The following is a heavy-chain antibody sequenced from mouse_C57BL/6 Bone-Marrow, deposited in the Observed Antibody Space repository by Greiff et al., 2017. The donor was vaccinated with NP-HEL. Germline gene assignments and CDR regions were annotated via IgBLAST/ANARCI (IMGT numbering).Heavy chain of an antibody. CDR3: SYDLGDFDV. V-gene: IGHV1-55*01. Sequence: QVQLKESGAELVKPGASVKMSCKASGYTFTSYWITWVKPRPGQGLEWIGDIYPGSGSTNYNEKFKSKATLTVDTSSSTAYMQLSSLTSEDSAVYYCSYDLGDFDVWGTGTTVTVSS. D-gene: IGHD2-3*01. CDR2: IYPGSGST. CDR1: GYTFTSYW. J-gene: IGHJ1*03.